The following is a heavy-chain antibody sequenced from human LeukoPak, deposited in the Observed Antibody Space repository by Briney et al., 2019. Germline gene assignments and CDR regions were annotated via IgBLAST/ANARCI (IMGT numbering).Heavy chain of an antibody. D-gene: IGHD3-10*01. Sequence: GSSVKLSCNASGATFSSYAISWVRQAPGQGLEWMGGIIPIFSTANYAQKFQGRVTITADESTSTAYMELSSLRSEDTAVYYCARSEVRGPHMDNWFDPWGQGTLVTVSS. CDR1: GATFSSYA. V-gene: IGHV1-69*01. CDR3: ARSEVRGPHMDNWFDP. J-gene: IGHJ5*02. CDR2: IIPIFSTA.